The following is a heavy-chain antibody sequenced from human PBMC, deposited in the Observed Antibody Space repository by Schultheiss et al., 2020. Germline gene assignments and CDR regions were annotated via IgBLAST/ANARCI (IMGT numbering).Heavy chain of an antibody. V-gene: IGHV3-23*01. CDR1: GFLFSSYS. Sequence: GGSLRLSCAASGFLFSSYSLNWVRQAPGEGLEWVSAISGSGGSTYYADSVKGRFTISRDNSKNTLYLQMNSLRAEDTAVYYCARAIAVAGMRFYFDYWGQGILVTVSS. D-gene: IGHD6-19*01. J-gene: IGHJ4*02. CDR2: ISGSGGST. CDR3: ARAIAVAGMRFYFDY.